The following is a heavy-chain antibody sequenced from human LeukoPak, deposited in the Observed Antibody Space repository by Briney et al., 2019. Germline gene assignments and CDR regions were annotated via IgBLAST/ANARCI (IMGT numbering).Heavy chain of an antibody. CDR3: ATSSGYGFLFEY. V-gene: IGHV1-24*01. CDR1: GYTLTDLS. CDR2: FDPEDGET. D-gene: IGHD3-22*01. J-gene: IGHJ4*02. Sequence: ASVKVSCKVSGYTLTDLSMHWVRQAPGKGLEWSGGFDPEDGETIYAQNFQGRDTMTEDTPTGTAYMEVRSLRSEDTAVYYCATSSGYGFLFEYWGQGTLVTVSS.